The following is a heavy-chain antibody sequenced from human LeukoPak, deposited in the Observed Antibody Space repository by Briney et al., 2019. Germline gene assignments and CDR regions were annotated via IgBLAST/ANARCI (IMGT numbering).Heavy chain of an antibody. J-gene: IGHJ4*02. D-gene: IGHD4-23*01. Sequence: KPSETLSLTCTVSGGSISSGDYYWSWIRQPPGKGLEWIGYIYYSGSTYYNPSLKSRVTISVDRSKNHFSLKLSSVTAADTAVYYCARGNYGGNVEDYWGQGTLVTVSS. CDR2: IYYSGST. CDR1: GGSISSGDYY. V-gene: IGHV4-30-4*01. CDR3: ARGNYGGNVEDY.